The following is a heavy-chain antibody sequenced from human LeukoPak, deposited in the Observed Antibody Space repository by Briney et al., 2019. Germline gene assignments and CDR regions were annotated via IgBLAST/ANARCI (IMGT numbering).Heavy chain of an antibody. CDR2: IYYSGST. J-gene: IGHJ4*02. Sequence: SETLSLTCTVSGGSISSGDYYWSWIRQPPGKGLEWIGYIYYSGSTYYNPSLKSRVTISVDTSKNQFSLKPSSVTAADTAVYYCAREAKALPYYFDYWGQGTLATVSS. CDR1: GGSISSGDYY. V-gene: IGHV4-30-4*01. CDR3: AREAKALPYYFDY.